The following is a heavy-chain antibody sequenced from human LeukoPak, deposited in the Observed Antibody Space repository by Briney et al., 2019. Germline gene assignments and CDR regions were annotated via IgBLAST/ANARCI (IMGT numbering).Heavy chain of an antibody. CDR3: AKGDLGQQWLISYYYYGMDV. J-gene: IGHJ6*02. CDR1: GFTFSSYA. V-gene: IGHV3-30-3*01. D-gene: IGHD6-19*01. Sequence: PGRSLRLSCAASGFTFSSYAMHWVRQAPGKGLEWVAVISYDGSNKYYADSVKGRFTISRDNSKNTLYLQMNSLRAEDSAVYYCAKGDLGQQWLISYYYYGMDVWGQGTTVTVSS. CDR2: ISYDGSNK.